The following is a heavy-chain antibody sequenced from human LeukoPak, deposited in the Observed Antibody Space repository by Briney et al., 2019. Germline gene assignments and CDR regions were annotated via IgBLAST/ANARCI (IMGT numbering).Heavy chain of an antibody. J-gene: IGHJ4*02. CDR1: GFTFSSYE. D-gene: IGHD3-22*01. Sequence: GGSLRLSCAASGFTFSSYEMNWVRQAPGKGLEWVSYISSSGSTIYYADSVKGRITISRDNAKKSLYLQMNSLRAEDTAVYYCARALSRDSSGYYYSWGQGTLVTVSS. V-gene: IGHV3-48*03. CDR2: ISSSGSTI. CDR3: ARALSRDSSGYYYS.